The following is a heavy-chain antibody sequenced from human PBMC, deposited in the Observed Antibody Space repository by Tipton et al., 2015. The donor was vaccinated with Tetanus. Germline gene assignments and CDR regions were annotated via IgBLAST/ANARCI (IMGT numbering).Heavy chain of an antibody. J-gene: IGHJ4*02. D-gene: IGHD2-8*01. CDR2: IYPGDSDT. V-gene: IGHV5-51*01. CDR1: GYIFNNYW. CDR3: ARAHCSDGVCNFDY. Sequence: QLVQSGGEVKKPGESLKISCKGSGYIFNNYWIGWVRQMPGKGLEWMGIIYPGDSDTRYSPSFQGQVTISVDKSISTAYLQWSSLKASDTSMFYYARAHCSDGVCNFDYWGQGALVTVAS.